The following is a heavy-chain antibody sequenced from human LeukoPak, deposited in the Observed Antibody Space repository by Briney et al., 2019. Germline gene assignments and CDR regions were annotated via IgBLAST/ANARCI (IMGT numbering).Heavy chain of an antibody. Sequence: PSETLSLTCAVYGGSFSGYYWSWIRQPPGKGLEWIGSIYYSGSTNYDPSLKSRVTISVDTSKNQFSLKLSSVTAADTAVYYCARVWYYYDSSGPSTYFQHWGQGTLVTVSS. CDR3: ARVWYYYDSSGPSTYFQH. D-gene: IGHD3-22*01. J-gene: IGHJ1*01. V-gene: IGHV4-34*01. CDR2: IYYSGST. CDR1: GGSFSGYY.